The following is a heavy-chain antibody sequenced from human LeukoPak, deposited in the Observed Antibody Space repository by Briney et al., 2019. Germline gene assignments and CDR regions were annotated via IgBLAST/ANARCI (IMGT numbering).Heavy chain of an antibody. CDR3: ARGTPLDRVSHYNWFDP. CDR1: GGTFSSYA. CDR2: IIPIFGTA. V-gene: IGHV1-69*13. J-gene: IGHJ5*02. Sequence: SVKVSCKASGGTFSSYAISWVRQAPGQGLEWMGGIIPIFGTANYAQKFQGRVTITADESTSTAYMELSSLRSEDTAVYYCARGTPLDRVSHYNWFDPWGQGTRVTVSS. D-gene: IGHD1-1*01.